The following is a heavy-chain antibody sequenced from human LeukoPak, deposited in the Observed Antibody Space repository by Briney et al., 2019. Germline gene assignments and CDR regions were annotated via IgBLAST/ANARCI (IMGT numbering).Heavy chain of an antibody. V-gene: IGHV1-18*01. CDR3: ARDLGFSSSSATPLDY. CDR2: VSAYNGNT. Sequence: GASVKVSCKASGGTFSSYAIIWVRQAPGQGLEWMGWVSAYNGNTNYAQSLQGRVAMTTDTSTTTAYMELRSLTSDDTAVYYCARDLGFSSSSATPLDYWGQGTLVTVSS. J-gene: IGHJ4*02. CDR1: GGTFSSYA. D-gene: IGHD6-6*01.